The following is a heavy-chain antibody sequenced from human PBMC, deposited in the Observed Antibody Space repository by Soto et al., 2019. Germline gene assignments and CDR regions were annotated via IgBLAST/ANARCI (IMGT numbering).Heavy chain of an antibody. CDR2: IRSKPNSYAT. CDR3: TRLGGYCSSTSCYGSFDY. D-gene: IGHD2-2*01. Sequence: GGSLRLSCAASGFTFSGSAMHWVRQASGKGLEWVGRIRSKPNSYATAYAASVKGRFTISRDDSKNTAYLQMNSLKTEDTAVYYCTRLGGYCSSTSCYGSFDYWGQGTLVTVSS. V-gene: IGHV3-73*01. J-gene: IGHJ4*02. CDR1: GFTFSGSA.